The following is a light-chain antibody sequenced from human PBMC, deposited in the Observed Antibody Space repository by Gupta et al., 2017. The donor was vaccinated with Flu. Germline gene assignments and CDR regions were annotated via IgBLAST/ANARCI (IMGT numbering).Light chain of an antibody. CDR3: SSYTSTDTFYV. V-gene: IGLV2-14*01. Sequence: QSALTQPASVSGSPGQSSNISCTGTSSDVGRSNSVSWYRQDPGKAPKLIIYDVSSRPSGVSSRFSGSKSGNTASLTISGLQVEDETDYYCSSYTSTDTFYVFGTGTKVTVL. CDR2: DVS. J-gene: IGLJ1*01. CDR1: SSDVGRSNS.